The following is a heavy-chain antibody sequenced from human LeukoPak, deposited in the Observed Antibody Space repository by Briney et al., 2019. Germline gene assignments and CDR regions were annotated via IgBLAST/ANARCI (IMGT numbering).Heavy chain of an antibody. CDR2: IIPIFGTA. V-gene: IGHV1-69*13. CDR1: GGTFSSYA. J-gene: IGHJ4*02. D-gene: IGHD3-10*01. Sequence: SVKVSCKASGGTFSSYATSWVRQAPGQGLEWMGGIIPIFGTANYAQKFQGRVTITADESTSTAYMELSSLRSEDTAVYYCAREGYYGSGSFFDYWGQGTLVTVSS. CDR3: AREGYYGSGSFFDY.